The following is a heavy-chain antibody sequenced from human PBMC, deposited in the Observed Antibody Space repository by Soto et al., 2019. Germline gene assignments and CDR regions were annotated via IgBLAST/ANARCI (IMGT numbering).Heavy chain of an antibody. CDR2: ISYDGSNK. CDR1: GFTFSSYG. Sequence: QVQLVEPGGGVVQPGRSLRLSCAASGFTFSSYGMHWVRQAPGKGLEWVAVISYDGSNKYYADSVKGRFTISRDNSKNTLYLQMNSLRAEDTAVYYCAKDPGYCSGGSCYPGGGYFDYWGQGTLVTVSS. J-gene: IGHJ4*02. D-gene: IGHD2-15*01. V-gene: IGHV3-30*18. CDR3: AKDPGYCSGGSCYPGGGYFDY.